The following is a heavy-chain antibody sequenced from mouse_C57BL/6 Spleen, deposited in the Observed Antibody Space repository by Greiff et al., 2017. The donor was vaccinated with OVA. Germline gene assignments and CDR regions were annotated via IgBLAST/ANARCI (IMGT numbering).Heavy chain of an antibody. V-gene: IGHV3-1*01. J-gene: IGHJ3*01. CDR1: GYSITSGYD. CDR3: ARDSGPTGFAY. Sequence: EVKLQESGPGLVKPSQSLSLTCTVTGYSITSGYDWHWIRHFPGNKLEWMGYISYSGSTNYNPSLKSRISITHDTSKNHFFLKLNSVTTEDTATYYCARDSGPTGFAYWGQGTLVTVSA. CDR2: ISYSGST.